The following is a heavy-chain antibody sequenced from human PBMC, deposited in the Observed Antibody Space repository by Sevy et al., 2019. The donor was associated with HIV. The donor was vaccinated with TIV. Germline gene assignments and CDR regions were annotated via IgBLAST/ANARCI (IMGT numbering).Heavy chain of an antibody. CDR3: AGGFWSGFDY. D-gene: IGHD3-3*01. V-gene: IGHV3-23*01. CDR1: GFTFSSYS. Sequence: GGSLRLSCAASGFTFSSYSMNWVRQAPGKGLEWVSSISGHGGSTYYADSVKGRFTISRDNSRNMLDLEMNSLRDDDTALYYCAGGFWSGFDYWGQGILVTVSS. J-gene: IGHJ4*02. CDR2: ISGHGGST.